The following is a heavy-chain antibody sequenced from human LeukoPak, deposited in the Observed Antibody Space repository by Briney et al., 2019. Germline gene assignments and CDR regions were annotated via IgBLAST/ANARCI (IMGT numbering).Heavy chain of an antibody. D-gene: IGHD5-12*01. CDR3: ASHLSGYDWGAGY. CDR2: ICHSGST. J-gene: IGHJ4*02. Sequence: SETLSLTCTVSGYSISSGYYWGWIRQPPGKGLEWIGSICHSGSTYYNPSLKSRVTISVDTSKNQFSLKLSSVTAADTAVYYCASHLSGYDWGAGYWGQGTLVTVSS. CDR1: GYSISSGYY. V-gene: IGHV4-38-2*02.